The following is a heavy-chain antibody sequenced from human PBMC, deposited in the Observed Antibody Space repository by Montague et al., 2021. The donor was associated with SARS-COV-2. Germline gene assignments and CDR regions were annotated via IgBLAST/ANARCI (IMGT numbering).Heavy chain of an antibody. J-gene: IGHJ5*02. Sequence: SETLSLTCIVSGYSISSGYYWGWIRQPPGKGLEWIGSIYHSGSTYYNPSLKSRVTISVDTSKNQFSLKLSSVTAADTAVYYCARDCYDYGSGSYQRWFDPWGQGTLVTVSS. D-gene: IGHD3-10*01. CDR2: IYHSGST. V-gene: IGHV4-38-2*02. CDR1: GYSISSGYY. CDR3: ARDCYDYGSGSYQRWFDP.